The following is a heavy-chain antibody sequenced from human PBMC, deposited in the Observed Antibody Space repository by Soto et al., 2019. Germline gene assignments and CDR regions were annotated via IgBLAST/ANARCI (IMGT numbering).Heavy chain of an antibody. Sequence: QLQLQESGPGLVKPSETLSLTCTVSGGSISSSSYYWGWIRQPPGKGLEWIGSIYYSGSTYYNPSLKSRVTTSVDTSKNQFSLKLSSVTAADTAVYYSARFRSGWYTDAFDIWGQGTMVTVSS. V-gene: IGHV4-39*01. D-gene: IGHD6-19*01. J-gene: IGHJ3*02. CDR3: ARFRSGWYTDAFDI. CDR1: GGSISSSSYY. CDR2: IYYSGST.